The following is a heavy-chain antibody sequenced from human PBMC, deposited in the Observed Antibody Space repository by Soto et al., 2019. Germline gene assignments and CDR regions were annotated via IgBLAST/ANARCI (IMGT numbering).Heavy chain of an antibody. CDR1: GFSLSTSRVG. V-gene: IGHV2-5*02. J-gene: IGHJ4*02. CDR2: IYWDDAK. D-gene: IGHD3-10*01. Sequence: QITLKESGPTLVKPTQTLTLTCTFSGFSLSTSRVGVGWIRQPPGKALEWLAVIYWDDAKTYRPSLKSRLTIPQDTSKNQVALTMTNMDPVETATYYCAHAYGWRSLYWGQGTLVTVSS. CDR3: AHAYGWRSLY.